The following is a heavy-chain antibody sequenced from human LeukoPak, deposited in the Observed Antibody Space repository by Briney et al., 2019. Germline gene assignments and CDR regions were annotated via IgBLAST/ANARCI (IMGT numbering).Heavy chain of an antibody. CDR3: ARHEMYGGRDY. CDR1: GSSFTSYW. V-gene: IGHV5-51*01. Sequence: GESLQISCKGSGSSFTSYWIGWVRQLPGKGLEWMGIIYPGDSDTRYSPSFRGQVTISADKSISTAYLQWSSLKASDTAMYYCARHEMYGGRDYWGQGTLVTVSS. CDR2: IYPGDSDT. D-gene: IGHD4-23*01. J-gene: IGHJ4*02.